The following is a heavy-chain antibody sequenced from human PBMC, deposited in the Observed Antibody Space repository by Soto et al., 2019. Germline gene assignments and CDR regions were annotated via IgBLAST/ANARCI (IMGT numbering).Heavy chain of an antibody. D-gene: IGHD1-26*01. V-gene: IGHV5-10-1*01. CDR2: LDTSDSYT. CDR1: GYRFTGYW. Sequence: PGESLKISCKGSGYRFTGYWITWVRQMSGKGLEWMGRLDTSDSYTIYGPSFQGHVTMSADKSIDTAFLQWRSLRASDTAIYYCAREARYYFDYWGQGTLVTVSS. CDR3: AREARYYFDY. J-gene: IGHJ4*02.